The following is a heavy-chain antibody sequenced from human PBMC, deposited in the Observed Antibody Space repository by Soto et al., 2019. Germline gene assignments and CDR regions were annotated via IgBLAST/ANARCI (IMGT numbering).Heavy chain of an antibody. CDR1: GFTFSGSA. D-gene: IGHD3-3*01. V-gene: IGHV3-73*01. J-gene: IGHJ6*03. CDR2: IRSKPNNYAT. CDR3: SRQASDFWSGKPQYYMDV. Sequence: EVQLVESGGGLDQPGGSLKLSCAASGFTFSGSAMHWVRQASGKGLEWVGRIRSKPNNYATAYGASVKGRFTISRDDSKNTAYLQMNSLNTEGTAVYYCSRQASDFWSGKPQYYMDVWGKGTTVTVSS.